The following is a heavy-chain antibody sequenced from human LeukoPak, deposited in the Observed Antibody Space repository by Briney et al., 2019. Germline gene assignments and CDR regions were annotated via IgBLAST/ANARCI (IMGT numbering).Heavy chain of an antibody. J-gene: IGHJ4*02. Sequence: GGSLRLSCAGSGFTFSDFWMTWVRQTPGKGLEWVANIKEDGTEKNLVDSVKGRFTISRDNTKNLLFLEMNNLRGDDTAIYYCVRESRPGGALGLYHNLDYWGQGTLVAVSS. CDR2: IKEDGTEK. CDR3: VRESRPGGALGLYHNLDY. V-gene: IGHV3-7*01. CDR1: GFTFSDFW. D-gene: IGHD1-1*01.